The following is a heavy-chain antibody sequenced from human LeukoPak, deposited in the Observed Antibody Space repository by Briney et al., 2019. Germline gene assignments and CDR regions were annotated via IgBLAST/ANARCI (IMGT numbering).Heavy chain of an antibody. J-gene: IGHJ4*02. CDR1: GFTFSSYA. Sequence: PGGSLRLSCAASGFTFSSYAMSGVRHAPGKGLEGVSAISGSGSSTYYADSVKGRFTISRDHSNNTLYLQMNSLRAEDTALYSCAXDXXXXPYXFDYWGXGTLVTVS. CDR3: AXDXXXXPYXFDY. CDR2: ISGSGSST. V-gene: IGHV3-23*01.